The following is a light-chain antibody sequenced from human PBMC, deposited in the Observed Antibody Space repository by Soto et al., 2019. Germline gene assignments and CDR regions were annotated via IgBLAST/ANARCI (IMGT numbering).Light chain of an antibody. CDR1: SSDVGGYNY. CDR3: ISYAGSNTWV. Sequence: QSALTQPPSASGSPGQSVTISCTGTSSDVGGYNYVSWYQQHPGKAPKLMIYEVSKWPSGVPDRFSGSKSGNTASLTVSGLQAEDEADYYCISYAGSNTWVFGGGTKLTVL. CDR2: EVS. J-gene: IGLJ3*02. V-gene: IGLV2-8*01.